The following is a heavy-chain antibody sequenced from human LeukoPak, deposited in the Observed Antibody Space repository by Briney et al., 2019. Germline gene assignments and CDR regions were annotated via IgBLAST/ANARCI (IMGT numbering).Heavy chain of an antibody. CDR1: GYTFTGYY. V-gene: IGHV1-2*02. CDR2: INPNSGDT. CDR3: ARLTYYDFWSGYNYAFDI. J-gene: IGHJ3*02. D-gene: IGHD3-3*01. Sequence: WASVKVSCKASGYTFTGYYMHWVRQAPGQGLEWMGWINPNSGDTNYAQKFQGGVTMTRDTSISTAYMELSRLRSDDTAVYYCARLTYYDFWSGYNYAFDIWGQGTMVTVSS.